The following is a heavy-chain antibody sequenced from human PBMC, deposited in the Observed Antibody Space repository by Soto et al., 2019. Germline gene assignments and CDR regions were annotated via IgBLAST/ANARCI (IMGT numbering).Heavy chain of an antibody. CDR3: ARGPRGYVYYHGMDV. V-gene: IGHV4-4*07. CDR2: IDTSGTT. Sequence: SETLSLTCTVSGGSIGSYHWSWIRQSAGKGLEWIGRIDTSGTTNYNPSLKSRVTMSVDASKNQFSLNLSSVTAADTAVYYCARGPRGYVYYHGMDVWGQGTTVTVSS. CDR1: GGSIGSYH. J-gene: IGHJ6*02. D-gene: IGHD3-10*01.